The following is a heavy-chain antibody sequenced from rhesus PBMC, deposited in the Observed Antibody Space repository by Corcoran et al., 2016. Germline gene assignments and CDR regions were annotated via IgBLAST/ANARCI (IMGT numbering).Heavy chain of an antibody. CDR1: GGSVSSSNW. D-gene: IGHD3-34*01. V-gene: IGHV4-65*01. CDR3: ARFSVWGDYYPLFDY. Sequence: QVQLQESGPGLVKPSETLSLTCAVSGGSVSSSNWWSWNRQPPGKGLEWIGYISGSRGTTSYNPSLKSRVTISTDTSKTQFSLRLSSVTAADTAVYYCARFSVWGDYYPLFDYWGQGVLVTVSS. J-gene: IGHJ4*01. CDR2: ISGSRGTT.